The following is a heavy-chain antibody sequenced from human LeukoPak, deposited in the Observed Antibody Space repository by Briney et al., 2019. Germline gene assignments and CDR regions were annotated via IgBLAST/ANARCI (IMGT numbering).Heavy chain of an antibody. CDR3: ARDGEGETGDYYYYYYMDV. CDR2: FDPEDGET. CDR1: GYTLTELS. D-gene: IGHD7-27*01. Sequence: ASVKVSCKVSGYTLTELSMHWVRQAPGKGLEWMGGFDPEDGETIYAQKFQGRVTMTEDTSTDTAYMELSSLRSDDTAVYYCARDGEGETGDYYYYYYMDVWGKGTTVTVSS. J-gene: IGHJ6*03. V-gene: IGHV1-24*01.